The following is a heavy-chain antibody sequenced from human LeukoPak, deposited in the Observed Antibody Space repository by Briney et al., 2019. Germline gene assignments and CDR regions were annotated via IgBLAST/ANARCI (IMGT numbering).Heavy chain of an antibody. CDR2: IYYSGSS. V-gene: IGHV4-39*01. J-gene: IGHJ4*02. D-gene: IGHD5-18*01. CDR1: VDSISSSSYY. Sequence: SETLSLTCTVSVDSISSSSYYWRWIRQPPGKGLEWIGSIYYSGSSYYNPSLKSRVTISVHTSKSQFSLKLSSVTAADTAVYYCARHVDTATDYFDYWGQGTLVTVSS. CDR3: ARHVDTATDYFDY.